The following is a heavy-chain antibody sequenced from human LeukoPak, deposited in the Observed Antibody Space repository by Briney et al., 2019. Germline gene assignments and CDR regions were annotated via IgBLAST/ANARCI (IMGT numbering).Heavy chain of an antibody. J-gene: IGHJ4*02. V-gene: IGHV4-59*01. CDR1: GGSISSYY. D-gene: IGHD3-3*01. CDR3: ALSGGPYDPVYDY. Sequence: SETLSLTCTVSGGSISSYYWSWIRQPPGKGLEWIGYIYYSGGTNYNPSLKSRVTISVDTSKNQFSLKLSSVTAADTAVYYCALSGGPYDPVYDYWGQGTLVTVSS. CDR2: IYYSGGT.